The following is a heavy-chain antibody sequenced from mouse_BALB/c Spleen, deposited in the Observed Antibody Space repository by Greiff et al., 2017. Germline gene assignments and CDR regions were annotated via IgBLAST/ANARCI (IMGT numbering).Heavy chain of an antibody. D-gene: IGHD1-1*01. Sequence: VQLQQSGTVLARPGASVKMSCKASGYTFTSYWMHWVKQRPGQGLEWIGAIYPGNSDTSYNQKFKGKAKLTAVTSTSTAYMELSSLTNEDSAVYYCTRGYYGSSYYYAMDYWGQGTSVTVSS. J-gene: IGHJ4*01. CDR1: GYTFTSYW. CDR3: TRGYYGSSYYYAMDY. V-gene: IGHV1-5*01. CDR2: IYPGNSDT.